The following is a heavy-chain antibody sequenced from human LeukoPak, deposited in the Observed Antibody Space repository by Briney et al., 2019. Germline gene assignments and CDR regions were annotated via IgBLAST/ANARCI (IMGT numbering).Heavy chain of an antibody. CDR3: AKDHENGLTHFDY. CDR2: ISGSGGST. Sequence: GGSLRLSCAASGFTFSSYAMSWVRQAPGKGLEWVSAISGSGGSTYYADSVEGRFTISRDNSKNTLYLQMNSLRAEDTAVYYCAKDHENGLTHFDYWGQGTLVTVSS. V-gene: IGHV3-23*01. J-gene: IGHJ4*02. CDR1: GFTFSSYA. D-gene: IGHD1-1*01.